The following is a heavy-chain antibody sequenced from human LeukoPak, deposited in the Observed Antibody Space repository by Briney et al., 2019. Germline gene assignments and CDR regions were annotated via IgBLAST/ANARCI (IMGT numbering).Heavy chain of an antibody. CDR3: ARDSSWNVDFWFDP. D-gene: IGHD1-1*01. V-gene: IGHV1-69*05. CDR1: GGTFSSYA. Sequence: GASVKVSCKASGGTFSSYAISWVRQAPGQGLEWMGGIIPIFGTANYAQKFQGRVTITTDESTSTAYMELSSLRSEDTAVYYCARDSSWNVDFWFDPWGQGTLVTVSS. J-gene: IGHJ5*02. CDR2: IIPIFGTA.